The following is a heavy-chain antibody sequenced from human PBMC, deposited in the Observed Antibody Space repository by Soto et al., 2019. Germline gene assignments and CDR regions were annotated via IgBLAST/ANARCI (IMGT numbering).Heavy chain of an antibody. CDR3: ARDSSSRPPYNWFDP. J-gene: IGHJ5*02. V-gene: IGHV1-69*01. Sequence: QVQLVQSGAEGKKPGSWVKVSGKAPEGTFSSYAISWVRQAPGQGLEWMGGIIPIFGTANYAQKFQGRVTITADESTSTAYMELSSLRSEDTAVYYCARDSSSRPPYNWFDPWGQGTLVTVSS. CDR2: IIPIFGTA. CDR1: EGTFSSYA. D-gene: IGHD6-6*01.